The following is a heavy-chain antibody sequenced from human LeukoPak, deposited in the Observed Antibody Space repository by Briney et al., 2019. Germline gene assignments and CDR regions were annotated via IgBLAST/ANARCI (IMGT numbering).Heavy chain of an antibody. CDR3: AREGGFYRPLDY. J-gene: IGHJ4*02. D-gene: IGHD6-25*01. Sequence: SETLSLTCGVSGGSVSSTNWWTWIRQPPGKGLEWIGEVHLDGRTNFNPSLKSRLTMSVDLSENHVSLKLTSVTAADTAAYYCAREGGFYRPLDYSGQGTLVTVSS. CDR1: GGSVSSTNW. CDR2: VHLDGRT. V-gene: IGHV4-4*02.